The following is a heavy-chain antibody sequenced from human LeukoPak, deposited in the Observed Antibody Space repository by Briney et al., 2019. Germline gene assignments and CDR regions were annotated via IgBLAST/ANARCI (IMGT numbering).Heavy chain of an antibody. CDR3: ARQRWDDFWSGTWGGAYYMDV. CDR2: IKQDGSEK. Sequence: GGSLRLSCAASGFTLSSYWMSWVRQAPGKGLEWVANIKQDGSEKYYVDSVKGRFTISRDNARNSLYLQMNSLRAEDTAVYYCARQRWDDFWSGTWGGAYYMDVWGKGTTVTVSS. CDR1: GFTLSSYW. D-gene: IGHD3-3*01. V-gene: IGHV3-7*01. J-gene: IGHJ6*03.